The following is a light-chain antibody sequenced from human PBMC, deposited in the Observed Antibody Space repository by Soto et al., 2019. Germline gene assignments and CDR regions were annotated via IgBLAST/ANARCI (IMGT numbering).Light chain of an antibody. CDR2: YVS. Sequence: EVVMTQSPLSLPVTLGQPASISCRSSQSLAYIDGNTYLTWFHQRPGQSPRRLINYVSNRDSGVPDRFSGSGSGPDFTLKISRVEAEDAGIYYCMQSTHWPPYTFGQGTKLEIK. CDR1: QSLAYIDGNTY. V-gene: IGKV2-30*01. J-gene: IGKJ2*01. CDR3: MQSTHWPPYT.